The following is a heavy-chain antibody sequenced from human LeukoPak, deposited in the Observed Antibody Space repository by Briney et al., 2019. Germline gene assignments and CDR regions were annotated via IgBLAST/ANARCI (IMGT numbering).Heavy chain of an antibody. Sequence: SVKVSCKASGGTFSSYAISWVRQAPGEGLEWMGRIIPIFGTANYAQKFQGRVTITTDESTSTAYMELRSLRSDDTAVYYCARVDLGTIFGVVTYEPLFDYWGQGTLVTVSS. D-gene: IGHD3-3*01. CDR1: GGTFSSYA. J-gene: IGHJ4*02. CDR2: IIPIFGTA. V-gene: IGHV1-69*05. CDR3: ARVDLGTIFGVVTYEPLFDY.